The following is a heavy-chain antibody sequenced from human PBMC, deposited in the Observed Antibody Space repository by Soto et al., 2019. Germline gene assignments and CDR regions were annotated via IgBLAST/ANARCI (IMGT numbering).Heavy chain of an antibody. CDR3: AGDRAFWCFDY. V-gene: IGHV3-7*04. D-gene: IGHD2-21*01. Sequence: EVQLVESGGGLVQPGGSLILSCTASGFNFNSSWMNWVRQAPGKGLEWVARWKSDGTEEFYIVSVKGRFTISRDTAKSSLFLQMTSLRDEDTAVYFCAGDRAFWCFDYWGQGTLVTVSS. CDR2: WKSDGTEE. CDR1: GFNFNSSW. J-gene: IGHJ4*02.